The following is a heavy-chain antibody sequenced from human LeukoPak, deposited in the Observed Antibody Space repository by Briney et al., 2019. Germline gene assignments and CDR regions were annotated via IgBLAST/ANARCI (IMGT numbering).Heavy chain of an antibody. CDR1: GGSVSSSTYY. J-gene: IGHJ4*02. V-gene: IGHV4-39*07. CDR3: AGGYSGSYQTFDY. D-gene: IGHD1-26*01. CDR2: IYYSGST. Sequence: SETLSLTCTVSGGSVSSSTYYWGWIRQPPGKELEWIGTIYYSGSTYYNPSLKSRVTISVDTSKNQFSLKLSSVTAADTAVYYCAGGYSGSYQTFDYWGQGTLVTVSS.